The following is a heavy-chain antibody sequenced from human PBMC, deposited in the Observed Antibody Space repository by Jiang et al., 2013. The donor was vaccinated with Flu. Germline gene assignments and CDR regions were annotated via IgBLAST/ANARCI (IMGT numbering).Heavy chain of an antibody. D-gene: IGHD6-13*01. Sequence: MPGKGLEWMGIIYPGDSDTRYSPSFQGQVTISADKSISTAYLQWSSLKASDTAMYYCARHPYSDYYYMDVWGKGTTVTVSS. J-gene: IGHJ6*03. CDR2: IYPGDSDT. V-gene: IGHV5-51*01. CDR3: ARHPYSDYYYMDV.